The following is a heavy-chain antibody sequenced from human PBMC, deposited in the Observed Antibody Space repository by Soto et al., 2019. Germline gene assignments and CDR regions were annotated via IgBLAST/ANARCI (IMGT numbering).Heavy chain of an antibody. CDR2: INPSGGST. V-gene: IGHV1-46*01. D-gene: IGHD3-22*01. J-gene: IGHJ6*02. Sequence: QVQLVQSGAEVKKAGASVKVSCKASGYTFTSYYIHWVRQAPGQGLEWMGIINPSGGSTNYAQKFQGRVTMTRDTSTSTVYMELSSLRSDDTAVYYCARVDSSGYADVWGQGTTVTVSS. CDR1: GYTFTSYY. CDR3: ARVDSSGYADV.